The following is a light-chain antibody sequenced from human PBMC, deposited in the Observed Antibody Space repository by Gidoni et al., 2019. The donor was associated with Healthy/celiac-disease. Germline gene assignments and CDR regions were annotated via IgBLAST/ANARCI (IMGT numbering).Light chain of an antibody. J-gene: IGKJ2*01. CDR1: QDISNY. V-gene: IGKV1-33*01. CDR2: DAS. Sequence: DIQMTQSPSSLSASVGDRVTITCQASQDISNYLNWYQQKPGKAPKRLIYDASNLETGVPSRFSGSGSGTDFTFTISSLQPEDIATYYCQQYDNLLYTFXQXTKLEIK. CDR3: QQYDNLLYT.